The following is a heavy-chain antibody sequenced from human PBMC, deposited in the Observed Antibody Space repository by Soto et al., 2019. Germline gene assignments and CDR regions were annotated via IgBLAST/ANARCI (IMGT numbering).Heavy chain of an antibody. J-gene: IGHJ4*02. D-gene: IGHD6-13*01. CDR2: INHSGST. CDR3: ARVFGTRDGSSWYYFDY. CDR1: GGSISDGAYY. Sequence: SETLSLTCTVSGGSISDGAYYWSWIRQPPGKGLEWIGEINHSGSTNYNPSLKSRVTISVDTSKNQFSLKLSSVTAADTAVYYCARVFGTRDGSSWYYFDYSGQGTLVTVSS. V-gene: IGHV4-31*03.